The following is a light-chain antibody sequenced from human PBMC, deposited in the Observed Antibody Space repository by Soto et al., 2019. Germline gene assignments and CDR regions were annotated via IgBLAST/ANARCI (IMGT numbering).Light chain of an antibody. V-gene: IGKV3-11*01. CDR2: GTS. Sequence: LTRSQAATATLSCIASQSVSRKLAWYQQRAGQAPRLLIYGTSNRATGTPARFSGSGSGTDFALTITSLEPEDFAVYYCQQRSSWPRITFGQGTRLEIK. J-gene: IGKJ5*01. CDR3: QQRSSWPRIT. CDR1: QSVSRK.